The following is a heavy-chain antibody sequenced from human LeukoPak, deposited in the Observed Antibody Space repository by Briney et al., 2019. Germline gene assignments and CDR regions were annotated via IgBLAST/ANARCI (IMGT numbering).Heavy chain of an antibody. CDR3: ASWYSSGWYAGSDY. Sequence: SETLSPTCTVSGYSISSGYYWGWIRQPPGKGLEWIGSIYHSGSTYYNPSLKSRVTISVDTSKNQFSLKLSSVTAADTAVYYCASWYSSGWYAGSDYWGQGTLVTVSS. D-gene: IGHD6-19*01. CDR1: GYSISSGYY. CDR2: IYHSGST. J-gene: IGHJ4*02. V-gene: IGHV4-38-2*02.